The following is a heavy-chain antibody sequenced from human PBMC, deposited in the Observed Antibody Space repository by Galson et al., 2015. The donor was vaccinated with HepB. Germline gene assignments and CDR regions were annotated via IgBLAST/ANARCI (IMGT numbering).Heavy chain of an antibody. J-gene: IGHJ4*02. CDR2: ISYDGSNK. V-gene: IGHV3-30*18. CDR3: AKDPYSSSWYSPGY. CDR1: GFTFRSYG. D-gene: IGHD6-13*01. Sequence: SLRLSCAASGFTFRSYGMHWVRQAPGKGLEWVAVISYDGSNKYYANSVKGRFTISRDNSKNSLYLQMNSLRAEDMAVYYCAKDPYSSSWYSPGYWGQGTLVTVSS.